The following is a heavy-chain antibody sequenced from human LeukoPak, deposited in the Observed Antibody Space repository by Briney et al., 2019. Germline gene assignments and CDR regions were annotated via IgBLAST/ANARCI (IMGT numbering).Heavy chain of an antibody. Sequence: PSETLSLTCTVSGGSISSGSYYWSWIRQPAGKGLEWIGRIYTSGSTNYNPSLKSRVTISVDTSKNQFSLKLSSVTAADTAVYYCARERVTAARPHFIYYYYMDVWGKGTTVTVSS. CDR1: GGSISSGSYY. CDR3: ARERVTAARPHFIYYYYMDV. D-gene: IGHD6-6*01. CDR2: IYTSGST. V-gene: IGHV4-61*02. J-gene: IGHJ6*03.